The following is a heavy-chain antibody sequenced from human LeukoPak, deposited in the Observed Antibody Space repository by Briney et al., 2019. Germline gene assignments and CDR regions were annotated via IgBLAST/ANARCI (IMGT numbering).Heavy chain of an antibody. D-gene: IGHD3-3*01. Sequence: SETLSLTCAVYGGSFSGYYWSWIRQPPGKGLEWIGEINHSGSTNYNPSLKSRVTMSVDMSKNQFSLKLSSVTAADTAVYFCARIYDFWSNSIYYFDYWGQGALVTVSS. CDR3: ARIYDFWSNSIYYFDY. J-gene: IGHJ4*02. V-gene: IGHV4-34*01. CDR1: GGSFSGYY. CDR2: INHSGST.